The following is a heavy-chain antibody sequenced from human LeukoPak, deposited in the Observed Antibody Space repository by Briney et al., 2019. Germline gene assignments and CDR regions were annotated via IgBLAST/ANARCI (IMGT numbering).Heavy chain of an antibody. V-gene: IGHV4-4*07. CDR3: ARHRFYYDFWSGYF. CDR2: IYTTGTT. CDR1: DTSINTYY. J-gene: IGHJ4*02. D-gene: IGHD3-3*01. Sequence: SETLSLTCTVSDTSINTYYWSWIRQPAGKGLEWIGHIYTTGTTNYNPSLKSRVTMSIDTSKNQFSLKLSSVTAADTAVYYCARHRFYYDFWSGYFWGQGTLVTVSS.